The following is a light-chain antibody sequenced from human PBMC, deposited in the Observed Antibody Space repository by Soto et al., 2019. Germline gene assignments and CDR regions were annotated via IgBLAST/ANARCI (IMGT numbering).Light chain of an antibody. CDR2: EGT. CDR1: SGDVENYKF. V-gene: IGLV2-23*01. Sequence: QSALIQPASVSGSPGQSITIPCTETSGDVENYKFVSWYQHHPGKAPKLMIYEGTKRPSGVSNRFSGSNSGNTASLTISGLQAEDEAHYSCCSYAGGTIIFGGGTKVTVL. CDR3: CSYAGGTII. J-gene: IGLJ2*01.